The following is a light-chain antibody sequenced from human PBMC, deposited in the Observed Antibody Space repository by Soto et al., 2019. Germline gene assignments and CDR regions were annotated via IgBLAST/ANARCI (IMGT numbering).Light chain of an antibody. CDR1: QSVSSN. J-gene: IGKJ2*01. CDR2: GAS. Sequence: EIVMTQSPATLSVSPGERATLSCRASQSVSSNLAWYQQKPGQAPRLLIYGASTRATGIPARFSGSGSGTEFTLTLSSLQSEDVAVYYCQQYNNWSYTFGQGTKLEIK. V-gene: IGKV3-15*01. CDR3: QQYNNWSYT.